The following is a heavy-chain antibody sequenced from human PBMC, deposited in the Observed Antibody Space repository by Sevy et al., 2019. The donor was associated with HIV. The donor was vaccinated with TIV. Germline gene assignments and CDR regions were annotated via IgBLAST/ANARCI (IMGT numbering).Heavy chain of an antibody. CDR1: GYTFTSYG. J-gene: IGHJ5*02. V-gene: IGHV1-18*01. D-gene: IGHD6-19*01. CDR3: ARGDSSGWRGDWFDP. Sequence: ASVKVSCKASGYTFTSYGISWVRQAPGQGLEWMGWISAYNGNTNYAQKPQGRVTITTDTSTSTAYMELRSLRSDDTAVYYCARGDSSGWRGDWFDPWGQGTLVTVSS. CDR2: ISAYNGNT.